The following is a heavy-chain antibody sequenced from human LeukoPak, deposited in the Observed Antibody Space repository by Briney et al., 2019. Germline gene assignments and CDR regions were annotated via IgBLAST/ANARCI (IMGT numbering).Heavy chain of an antibody. CDR1: GYTFTSYD. J-gene: IGHJ4*02. CDR2: MNPNSGNT. V-gene: IGHV1-8*03. CDR3: ARGRYSLGLRFDY. D-gene: IGHD5-18*01. Sequence: ASVKVSCKASGYTFTSYDINWVRQATGQGLEWMGWMNPNSGNTGYAQKFQGRVTITRNTSISTAYMELSSLRSEDTAVYYCARGRYSLGLRFDYWGQGTLVTVSS.